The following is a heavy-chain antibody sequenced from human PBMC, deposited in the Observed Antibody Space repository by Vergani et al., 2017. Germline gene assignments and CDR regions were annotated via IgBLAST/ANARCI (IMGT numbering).Heavy chain of an antibody. CDR2: INPNSGGT. CDR3: AIAVVGSCYSCSSSLDY. CDR1: GYTFTGYY. Sequence: QVQLVQSGAEVKKPGASVKVSCKASGYTFTGYYMHWVRQAPGQRLEWMGWINPNSGGTNYAQKFQGRVTMTRDTSIRTAYMELSRLRSDDTAVYYFAIAVVGSCYSCSSSLDYWGQGTLVTVSS. V-gene: IGHV1-2*02. J-gene: IGHJ4*02. D-gene: IGHD2-15*01.